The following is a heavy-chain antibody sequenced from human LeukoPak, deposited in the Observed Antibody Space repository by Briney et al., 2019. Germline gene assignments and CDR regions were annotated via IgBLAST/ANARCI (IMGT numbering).Heavy chain of an antibody. V-gene: IGHV3-9*01. D-gene: IGHD2-21*02. J-gene: IGHJ3*02. Sequence: GGSLRLSCAASGFTFADYAMHWVRQAPGKGLEWVSGISWNRGSIGSADSVKGRFTISRDNAKNSLYLQMNCLRAEDTALYYCAKDHGRVVTTSGAFDIWGQGTMVTVSS. CDR1: GFTFADYA. CDR2: ISWNRGSI. CDR3: AKDHGRVVTTSGAFDI.